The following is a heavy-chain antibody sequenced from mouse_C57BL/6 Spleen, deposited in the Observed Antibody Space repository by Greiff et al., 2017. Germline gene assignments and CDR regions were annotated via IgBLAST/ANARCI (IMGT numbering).Heavy chain of an antibody. J-gene: IGHJ3*01. CDR2: IYPGDGDT. CDR1: GYAFSSSW. V-gene: IGHV1-82*01. CDR3: ARSEVAKHWDPAWFAY. D-gene: IGHD4-1*01. Sequence: QVQLQQSGPELVKPGASVKISCKASGYAFSSSWMNWVKQRPGKGLEWIGQIYPGDGDTNYNEKFKGKATLTADKSSSTAYMQLSSLTSEDSAVYFCARSEVAKHWDPAWFAYWGQGTLVTVSA.